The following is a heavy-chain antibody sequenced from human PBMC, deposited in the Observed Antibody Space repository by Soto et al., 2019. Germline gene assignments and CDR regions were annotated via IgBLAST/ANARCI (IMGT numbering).Heavy chain of an antibody. D-gene: IGHD3-10*01. V-gene: IGHV1-18*01. J-gene: IGHJ6*02. Sequence: GASVKVSCKASGYTFTSYAISWVRQAPGQGLEWMGWISAYNGKTNYAQKFQGRVTITADESTSTAYMELSSLRSEDTAVYYCASKVRGVTRPYYYGMDVSGQGTTDTVS. CDR1: GYTFTSYA. CDR2: ISAYNGKT. CDR3: ASKVRGVTRPYYYGMDV.